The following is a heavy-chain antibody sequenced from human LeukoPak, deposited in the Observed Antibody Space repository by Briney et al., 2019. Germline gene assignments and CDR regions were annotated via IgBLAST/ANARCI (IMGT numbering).Heavy chain of an antibody. D-gene: IGHD4-17*01. CDR2: IIPIFGTA. V-gene: IGHV1-69*13. J-gene: IGHJ4*02. CDR3: ARAKYGDYAHFDY. Sequence: GASVKVSCKASGGTFSSYAISWVRQAPGQGLEWMGGIIPIFGTANYAQKFQGRVTITADESTSTAYMELSSLRSEDTAVYYCARAKYGDYAHFDYWGQGTLVTVSS. CDR1: GGTFSSYA.